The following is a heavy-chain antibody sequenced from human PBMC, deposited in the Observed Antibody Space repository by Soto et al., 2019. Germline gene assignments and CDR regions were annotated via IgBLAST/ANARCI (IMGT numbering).Heavy chain of an antibody. D-gene: IGHD6-19*01. CDR3: ARQGYSSGWYGYYYYYGMDV. Sequence: PSETLSLTCTVSGGSISSSSYYWGWIRQPPGKGLEWIGSIYYSGSTYYNPSLKSRVTISVDTSKNQFSLKLSSVTAADTAVYYCARQGYSSGWYGYYYYYGMDVWGQGTTVTVSS. J-gene: IGHJ6*02. CDR1: GGSISSSSYY. CDR2: IYYSGST. V-gene: IGHV4-39*01.